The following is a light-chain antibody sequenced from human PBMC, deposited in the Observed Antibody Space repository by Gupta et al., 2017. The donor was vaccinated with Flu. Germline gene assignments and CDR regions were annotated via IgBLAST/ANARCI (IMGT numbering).Light chain of an antibody. V-gene: IGKV3-11*01. J-gene: IGKJ4*01. Sequence: EIVLTQSPATLSLSPGERATLSCRASQSVSSYLAWYQQKPGQAPRLLIYDASNRATGIPARFRGSGSGTDFTLPISRLEPEDFAVYYCQQRSNWPLTFGGGTKVEIK. CDR1: QSVSSY. CDR2: DAS. CDR3: QQRSNWPLT.